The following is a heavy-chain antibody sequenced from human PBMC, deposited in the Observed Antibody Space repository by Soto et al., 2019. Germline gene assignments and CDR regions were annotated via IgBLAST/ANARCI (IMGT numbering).Heavy chain of an antibody. CDR1: GGSFSGYY. V-gene: IGHV4-34*01. J-gene: IGHJ6*02. CDR2: INHSGST. D-gene: IGHD3-3*01. Sequence: SESLSLSCAVYGGSFSGYYWSWIRQPPGKGLEWIGEINHSGSTNYNPSLKSRVTISVDTSKNQFSLKLSSVTAADTAVYYCASGYYDFWSGYPYYYYGMDVWGQGTTVTVSS. CDR3: ASGYYDFWSGYPYYYYGMDV.